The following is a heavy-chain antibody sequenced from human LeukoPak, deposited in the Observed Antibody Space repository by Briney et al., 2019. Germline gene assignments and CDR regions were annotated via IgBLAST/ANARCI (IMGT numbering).Heavy chain of an antibody. D-gene: IGHD6-6*01. CDR3: ARSEYSSSPDYYYYGMDV. Sequence: MSSETLSLTCTVSGGSISSYYWSWIRQPPGKGLEWIGYIYYSGGTNYNPSLKSRVTISVDTSKNQFSLKLSSVTATDTAAYYCARSEYSSSPDYYYYGMDVWGQGTTVTVSS. J-gene: IGHJ6*02. CDR2: IYYSGGT. CDR1: GGSISSYY. V-gene: IGHV4-59*01.